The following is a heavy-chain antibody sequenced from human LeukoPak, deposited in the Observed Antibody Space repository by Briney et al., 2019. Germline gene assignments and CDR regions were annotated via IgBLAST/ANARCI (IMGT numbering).Heavy chain of an antibody. CDR1: GDSFTTYY. D-gene: IGHD2-2*01. CDR2: INPKDGST. CDR3: ARDRGWTTSSCYRTGSRWFGP. Sequence: ASVKVSCKTSGDSFTTYYFHWVRQAPGQGLEWVATINPKDGSTNYAENFRGRVTLTRDTSTTTLYMDLHSLESADTAVYYCARDRGWTTSSCYRTGSRWFGPWGQGTLVIVSS. J-gene: IGHJ5*02. V-gene: IGHV1-46*01.